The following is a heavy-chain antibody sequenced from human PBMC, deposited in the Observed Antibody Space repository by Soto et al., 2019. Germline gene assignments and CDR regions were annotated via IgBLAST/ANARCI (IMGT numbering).Heavy chain of an antibody. CDR1: GFTFSSYS. CDR2: ISSSSSTI. CDR3: SRFGDSYYYYMDV. J-gene: IGHJ6*03. Sequence: GSLRLSCAASGFTFSSYSMNWVRQAPGKGLEWVSYISSSSSTIYYADSVKGRFTISRDNAKNSLYLQMNSLRAEDTAVYYCSRFGDSYYYYMDVWGKGTTVTVSS. V-gene: IGHV3-48*01. D-gene: IGHD3-10*01.